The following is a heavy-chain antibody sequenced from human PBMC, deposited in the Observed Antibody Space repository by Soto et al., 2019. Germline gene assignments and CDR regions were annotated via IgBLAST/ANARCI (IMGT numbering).Heavy chain of an antibody. CDR3: AKDGRAWYSSRTVLGNWFDP. Sequence: PGGSLRLSCAASGFTFSSYGMHWVRQAPGKGLEWVAVISYDGSNKYYADSVKGRFTISRDNSKNTLYLQMNSLRAEDTAVYYCAKDGRAWYSSRTVLGNWFDPWGQGTLVTVSS. J-gene: IGHJ5*02. D-gene: IGHD6-13*01. V-gene: IGHV3-30*18. CDR2: ISYDGSNK. CDR1: GFTFSSYG.